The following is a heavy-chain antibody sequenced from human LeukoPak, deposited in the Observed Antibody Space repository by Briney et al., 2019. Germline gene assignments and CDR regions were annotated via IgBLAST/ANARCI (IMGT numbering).Heavy chain of an antibody. J-gene: IGHJ4*02. V-gene: IGHV4-34*01. CDR1: GESFTGYY. D-gene: IGHD3-22*01. CDR3: AKGRMKTYYYDSSGSAYVF. CDR2: INQSGGT. Sequence: SETLSLTCAAYGESFTGYYWSWIRQPPGKGLEWIGEINQSGGTNYNPSLKTRVSISVDMSKNQFSLKLSSVNPGERVVYSWAKGRMKTYYYDSSGSAYVFWGQGTLVTVSS.